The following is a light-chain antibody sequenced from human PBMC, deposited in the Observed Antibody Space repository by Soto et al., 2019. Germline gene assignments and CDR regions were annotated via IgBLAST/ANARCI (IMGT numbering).Light chain of an antibody. V-gene: IGKV1-5*01. J-gene: IGKJ1*01. CDR1: QSISNW. CDR3: HPSDSYL. CDR2: HAS. Sequence: LRAALGKSVDLGCRASQSISNWLAWYQQKPGTAPKLLIYHASTLESGVPSRFSGNAAGKEFILTRNPSQPAHSVYYDPHPSDSYLIGQGTKVDI.